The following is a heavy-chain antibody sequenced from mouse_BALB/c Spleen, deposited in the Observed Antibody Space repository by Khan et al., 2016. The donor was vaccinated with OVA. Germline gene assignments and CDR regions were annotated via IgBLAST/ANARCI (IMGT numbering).Heavy chain of an antibody. CDR3: TRLCYYYDSGGFAY. D-gene: IGHD1-1*01. CDR2: VSIGGSYT. Sequence: EVELVESGGDLVKPGGSLKLSCAASGFTFSTYGMSWVRQAPDKRLEWVATVSIGGSYTYYPDSVKGRFTISRDNAKNTLYLQMSGLRSEDTSMFYCTRLCYYYDSGGFAYGGQGTLVTVSA. CDR1: GFTFSTYG. J-gene: IGHJ3*01. V-gene: IGHV5-6*01.